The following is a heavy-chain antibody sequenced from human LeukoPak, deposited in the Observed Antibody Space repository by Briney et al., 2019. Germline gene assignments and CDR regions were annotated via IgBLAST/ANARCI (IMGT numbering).Heavy chain of an antibody. CDR3: AREPAGDNWFDP. J-gene: IGHJ5*02. CDR2: INPSGGST. D-gene: IGHD7-27*01. V-gene: IGHV1-46*01. Sequence: ASVTVSFTSSGYTFTIYYMHWVRQGPGQGLEWMGIINPSGGSTSYAQKFQGRVTMTRDTSTSTVYMELSSLRSDDTAVYYCAREPAGDNWFDPWGQRTLVTVAS. CDR1: GYTFTIYY.